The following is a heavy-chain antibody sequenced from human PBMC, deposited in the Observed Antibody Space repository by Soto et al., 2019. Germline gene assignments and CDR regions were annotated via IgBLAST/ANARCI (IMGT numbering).Heavy chain of an antibody. D-gene: IGHD6-13*01. V-gene: IGHV4-39*01. CDR2: SSYTGNT. CDR1: GASITSGNYY. J-gene: IGHJ4*02. CDR3: ARPETSSWAAPFGS. Sequence: SETLSLTCTVSGASITSGNYYWGWIRQPPGKGLQWIGSSSYTGNTYFNPSLKSRVTVSVDASKNQFSLRLTSVTAADTAVYYCARPETSSWAAPFGSWGQGILVTVS.